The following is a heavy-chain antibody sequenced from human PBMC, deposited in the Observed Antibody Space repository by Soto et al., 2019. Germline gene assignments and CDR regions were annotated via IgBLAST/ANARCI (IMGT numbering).Heavy chain of an antibody. CDR2: INSDGSST. V-gene: IGHV3-74*01. Sequence: GGSLRLSCAASGFTFSSYWMHWVRQAPGKGLVWVSRINSDGSSTSYADSVKGRFTISRDNAKNTLYLQMNSLRAEDTAVYYCAISPGIAVAGFFDYWGQGTLVTVSS. D-gene: IGHD6-19*01. CDR3: AISPGIAVAGFFDY. CDR1: GFTFSSYW. J-gene: IGHJ4*02.